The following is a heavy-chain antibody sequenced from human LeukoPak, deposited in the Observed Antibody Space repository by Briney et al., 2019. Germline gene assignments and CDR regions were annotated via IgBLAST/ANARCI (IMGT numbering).Heavy chain of an antibody. J-gene: IGHJ6*03. CDR3: ARCDLKVLVHHYYCTMDV. CDR2: INHAGST. Sequence: SETLSLTCAVSGGSFSDYLWTWIRQPPGKGLEWIGEINHAGSTDYNPSLKSRVTISIDTSKNQFSLNLSSVTAADTAVYYCARCDLKVLVHHYYCTMDVWGIGTTVTVAS. D-gene: IGHD3-10*02. CDR1: GGSFSDYL. V-gene: IGHV4-34*01.